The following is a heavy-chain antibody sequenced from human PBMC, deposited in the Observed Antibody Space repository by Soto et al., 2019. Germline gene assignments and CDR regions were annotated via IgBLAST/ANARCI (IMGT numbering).Heavy chain of an antibody. D-gene: IGHD3-22*01. Sequence: GGSLRLSCAASGFIFSSYAMSWVRQAPGKGLEWVAVIWYDGSNKYYADSVKGRFTISRDDSKNTLYLQMNSLRAEDTAVYYCARATSDFDSSGYRYYFDYWGQGTLVTVSS. J-gene: IGHJ4*02. CDR3: ARATSDFDSSGYRYYFDY. CDR2: IWYDGSNK. CDR1: GFIFSSYA. V-gene: IGHV3-33*08.